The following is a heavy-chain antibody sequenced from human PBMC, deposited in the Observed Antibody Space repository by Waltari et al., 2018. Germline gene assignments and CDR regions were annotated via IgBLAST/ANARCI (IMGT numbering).Heavy chain of an antibody. J-gene: IGHJ4*02. CDR2: IRSTAYGGTT. CDR1: GLTFGAYA. CDR3: TRDCGGSCANFDY. V-gene: IGHV3-49*04. D-gene: IGHD2-21*01. Sequence: EVQLVEAGGGLVQPGRSLRVSCTAAGLTFGAYAMSWVSQAPGQGLEWVGFIRSTAYGGTTEYAASVKGRFTISRDASKSIAYLQMTSLKTEDTAVYYCTRDCGGSCANFDYWGQGTLVTVSS.